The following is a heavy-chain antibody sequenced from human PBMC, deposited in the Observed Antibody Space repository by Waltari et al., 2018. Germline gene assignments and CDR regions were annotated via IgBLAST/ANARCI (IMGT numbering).Heavy chain of an antibody. CDR3: ARENYGGNSRPLDS. D-gene: IGHD4-17*01. Sequence: QVQLQESGPGLLRPSETLSLTCIDSGGSMDSYFWHWVRQPPGKGLEGIGYIYDNEDTNYNPSLESRVTRAVDTSKNQFSLKLSSVTAADTAVYYCARENYGGNSRPLDSWGQGTLVTVSS. CDR2: IYDNEDT. J-gene: IGHJ4*02. CDR1: GGSMDSYF. V-gene: IGHV4-59*01.